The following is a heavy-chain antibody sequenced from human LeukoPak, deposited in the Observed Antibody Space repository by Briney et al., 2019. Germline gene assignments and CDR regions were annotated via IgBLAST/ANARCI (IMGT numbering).Heavy chain of an antibody. CDR2: VYYSGVT. D-gene: IGHD2-15*01. CDR1: GGSTGSDY. Sequence: SEALSLTCTVSGGSTGSDYWSWIRQPPGKGLEWIAYVYYSGVTSYNPSLKSRVAISIDTSKNQFSLNLSSVTAADTAVYYCARLSLHCSGGSCYRGAFDSWGQGTLVTVSS. CDR3: ARLSLHCSGGSCYRGAFDS. V-gene: IGHV4-59*08. J-gene: IGHJ4*02.